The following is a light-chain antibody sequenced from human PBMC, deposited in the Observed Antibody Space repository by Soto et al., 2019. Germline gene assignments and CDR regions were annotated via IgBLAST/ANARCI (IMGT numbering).Light chain of an antibody. CDR3: QPYNIYPLI. V-gene: IGKV3-20*01. CDR2: AAT. CDR1: QSVADSY. J-gene: IGKJ4*01. Sequence: EVVLTQSPGTLSLSPGERATLSCRASQSVADSYLAWYQQKPGRAPRLLFYAATRRATGIPDRFSGSGSGTDFTLTISTLEPDDFATYYCQPYNIYPLIFGGGTQVEIK.